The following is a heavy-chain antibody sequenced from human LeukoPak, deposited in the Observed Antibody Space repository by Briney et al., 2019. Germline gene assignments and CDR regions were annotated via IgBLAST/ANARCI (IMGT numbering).Heavy chain of an antibody. Sequence: KPSETLSLTCAVYGGSFSGYYWSWIRQPPGKGLEWIGEINHSGSTNYNPSLKSRVTISVDTSKNQFSLKLSSVTAADTAVYYCARSDCDYVWGSYRYDYWGQGTLVTVSS. J-gene: IGHJ4*02. D-gene: IGHD3-16*02. CDR2: INHSGST. V-gene: IGHV4-34*01. CDR1: GGSFSGYY. CDR3: ARSDCDYVWGSYRYDY.